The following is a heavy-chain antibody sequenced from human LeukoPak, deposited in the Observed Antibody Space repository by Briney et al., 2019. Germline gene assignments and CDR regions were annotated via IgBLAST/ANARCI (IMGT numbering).Heavy chain of an antibody. CDR1: GGSFSGYY. Sequence: PSETLSLTCAVYGGSFSGYYWSWIRQPPGKGPEWIGEINHSGSTNYNPSLKSRVTISVDTSKNQFSPKLSSVTAADTAVYYCARDSSGWYHWFDPWGQGTLVTVSS. V-gene: IGHV4-34*01. CDR3: ARDSSGWYHWFDP. J-gene: IGHJ5*02. CDR2: INHSGST. D-gene: IGHD6-19*01.